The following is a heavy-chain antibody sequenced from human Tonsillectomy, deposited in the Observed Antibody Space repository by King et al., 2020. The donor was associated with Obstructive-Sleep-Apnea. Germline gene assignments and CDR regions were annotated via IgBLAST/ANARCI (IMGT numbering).Heavy chain of an antibody. Sequence: VQLVQSGAEVKKPGASVKDSCKPSGYTLTDYDTHWVRQAPGQGLEWMGWIDPSSGGTNSAQKLQGRVTMTTDTSITTAYMQLIRLTSDDTALYYCARGPPNDTGWSKLDLYFFGCWGQGTLVTVSS. D-gene: IGHD6-19*01. J-gene: IGHJ4*02. CDR2: IDPSSGGT. V-gene: IGHV1-2*02. CDR3: ARGPPNDTGWSKLDLYFFGC. CDR1: GYTLTDYD.